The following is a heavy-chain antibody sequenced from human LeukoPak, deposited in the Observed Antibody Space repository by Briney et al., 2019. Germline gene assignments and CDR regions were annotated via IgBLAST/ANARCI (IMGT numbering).Heavy chain of an antibody. Sequence: GGSLRLSCAASGFTFSIYAMSWVRQAPGKGLEWVSAISGSGGTAYYADSVKGRFTISRDNSKNTLYLQMNSLRAEDTAVYYCARGTMVRGPQGYFDYWGQGTLVTVSS. CDR3: ARGTMVRGPQGYFDY. J-gene: IGHJ4*02. V-gene: IGHV3-23*01. D-gene: IGHD3-10*01. CDR1: GFTFSIYA. CDR2: ISGSGGTA.